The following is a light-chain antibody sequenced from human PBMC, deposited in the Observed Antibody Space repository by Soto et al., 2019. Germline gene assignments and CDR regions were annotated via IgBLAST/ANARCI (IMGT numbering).Light chain of an antibody. CDR2: GAS. CDR1: QSVSSN. CDR3: QQYKNWPQA. Sequence: ERAMTQAPVTLSVASGEIATLSCRASQSVSSNVAWYQQKPGQAPRLLIYGASTRATGIPARFSGSGSGTELPIPSCDLQSGALAVFFCQQYKNWPQAVGPGTKVDIK. J-gene: IGKJ1*01. V-gene: IGKV3-15*01.